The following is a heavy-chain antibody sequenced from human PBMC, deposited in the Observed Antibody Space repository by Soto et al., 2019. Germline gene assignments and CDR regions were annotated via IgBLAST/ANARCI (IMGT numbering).Heavy chain of an antibody. CDR3: ASGTMGSGPFAY. Sequence: QVQLQESGPGLVKPSETLSLTCTVSGGSISSYYWSWIRQPPGKGLEWIGYMYYSGSTRYNPSLTSRVTISVDTSKNQCSLKLSSVTAADTAVYFCASGTMGSGPFAYWGQGSLVTVST. D-gene: IGHD3-10*01. CDR2: MYYSGST. J-gene: IGHJ4*02. V-gene: IGHV4-59*01. CDR1: GGSISSYY.